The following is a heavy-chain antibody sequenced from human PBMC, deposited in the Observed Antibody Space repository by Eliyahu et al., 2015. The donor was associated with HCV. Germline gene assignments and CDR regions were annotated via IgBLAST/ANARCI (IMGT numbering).Heavy chain of an antibody. Sequence: EVQLVESGGGLVQPGGSLRLSCAASGFTFNTYWMSWFRQAPEKGLGWVANIKPDGSEKNYVDPVKGRFTISRDNAENSLYLQMNSLRADDTAVYYCARDWTGQDSWGQGTLVTVSS. CDR1: GFTFNTYW. J-gene: IGHJ4*02. CDR2: IKPDGSEK. CDR3: ARDWTGQDS. V-gene: IGHV3-7*01. D-gene: IGHD3/OR15-3a*01.